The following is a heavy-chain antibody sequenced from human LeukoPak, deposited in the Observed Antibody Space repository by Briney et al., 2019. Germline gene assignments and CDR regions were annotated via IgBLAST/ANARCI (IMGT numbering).Heavy chain of an antibody. Sequence: GESLKISCKGSGYSFTSYWIGWVRQMPGKGLEWMGIIYPGDSDTRYSPSFQGQVTISAGKSISTAYLQWSSLKASDTAMYYCARERYYYDSSGYYYEYNWFDPWGQGTLVTVSS. V-gene: IGHV5-51*01. J-gene: IGHJ5*02. CDR2: IYPGDSDT. D-gene: IGHD3-22*01. CDR1: GYSFTSYW. CDR3: ARERYYYDSSGYYYEYNWFDP.